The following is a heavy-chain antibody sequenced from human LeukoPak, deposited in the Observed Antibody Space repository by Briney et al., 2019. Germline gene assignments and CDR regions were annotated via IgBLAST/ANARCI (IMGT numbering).Heavy chain of an antibody. J-gene: IGHJ4*02. CDR3: ARWARSSNFDY. CDR1: GFTFRSYS. CDR2: ISSSSSYI. Sequence: GWSLRLSCAASGFTFRSYSMNWVRPAPGKGLEWVSSISSSSSYIYYADSVKGRFTISRDNAKNSLYLQMNSLRAEDTAVYYCARWARSSNFDYWGREPWPPSPQ. V-gene: IGHV3-21*01.